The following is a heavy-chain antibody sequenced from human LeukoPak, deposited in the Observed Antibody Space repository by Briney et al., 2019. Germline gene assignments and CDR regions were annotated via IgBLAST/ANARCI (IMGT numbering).Heavy chain of an antibody. D-gene: IGHD1-1*01. CDR3: ARCTTGKTFGSLREIKKSREIDY. Sequence: GGSLRLSCAASGFTFSSYSMNWVRQAPGKGLEWVSYISSSSSTIYYADSVKGRFTISRDNAKNSLYLQMNSLRAEDTAVYYCARCTTGKTFGSLREIKKSREIDYWGQGTLVTVSS. CDR1: GFTFSSYS. J-gene: IGHJ4*02. CDR2: ISSSSSTI. V-gene: IGHV3-48*01.